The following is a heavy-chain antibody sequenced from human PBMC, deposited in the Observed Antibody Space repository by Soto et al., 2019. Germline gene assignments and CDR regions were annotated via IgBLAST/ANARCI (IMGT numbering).Heavy chain of an antibody. CDR2: IYHSGST. J-gene: IGHJ4*02. CDR1: GGSISSSHW. V-gene: IGHV4-4*02. CDR3: ASSGGGEDY. Sequence: QVQLQESGPGLVKPSGTLSLSCAVSGGSISSSHWWTWVRQPPGKGLEWIGEIYHSGSTNYNPSLKSRVTISVDTSRNQFSRNLSSVAAADQAVYYCASSGGGEDYWGQGILVTVSS. D-gene: IGHD3-16*01.